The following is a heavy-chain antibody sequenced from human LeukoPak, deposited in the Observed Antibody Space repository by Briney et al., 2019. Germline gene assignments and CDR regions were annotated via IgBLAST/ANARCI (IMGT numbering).Heavy chain of an antibody. CDR2: ISSSGSTI. D-gene: IGHD3-22*01. J-gene: IGHJ4*02. V-gene: IGHV3-11*04. Sequence: GGSLRLSCAASGFTFSDYYMSWIRQAPGKGLEWVSYISSSGSTIYYANSVKGRFTISRDNAKNSLYLQMNSVRAEDTAVYYCARVMYYYDSSGQTYYFDYWGQGTLVTVSS. CDR3: ARVMYYYDSSGQTYYFDY. CDR1: GFTFSDYY.